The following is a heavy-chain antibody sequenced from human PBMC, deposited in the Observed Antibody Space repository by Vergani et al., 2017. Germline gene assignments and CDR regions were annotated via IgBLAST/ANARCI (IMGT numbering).Heavy chain of an antibody. J-gene: IGHJ4*02. CDR2: IRSKANSYAT. CDR1: GFTFSGSA. D-gene: IGHD6-19*01. CDR3: TPRIAVAGPGSFDD. Sequence: VQLVESGGGLVQPGGSLKLSCAASGFTFSGSAMHWVRQASGKGLEWVGRIRSKANSYATAYAASVKGRFTISRDDSKNTAYLQMNSLKTEDTAVYYCTPRIAVAGPGSFDDWGQGTLVTVSS. V-gene: IGHV3-73*02.